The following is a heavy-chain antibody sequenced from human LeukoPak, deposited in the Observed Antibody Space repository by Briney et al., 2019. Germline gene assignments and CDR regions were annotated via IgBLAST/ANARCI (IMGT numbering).Heavy chain of an antibody. CDR2: ISWNSGSI. J-gene: IGHJ4*02. V-gene: IGHV3-9*01. CDR1: GFTFDDYA. Sequence: PGRSLRLSCAASGFTFDDYAMHWVRQAPGKGLEWVPGISWNSGSIGYADSVKGRFTISRDNAENSLYLQMNSLRAEDTALYYCAKDRYSSGYFYFDYWGQGTLVTVSS. D-gene: IGHD3-22*01. CDR3: AKDRYSSGYFYFDY.